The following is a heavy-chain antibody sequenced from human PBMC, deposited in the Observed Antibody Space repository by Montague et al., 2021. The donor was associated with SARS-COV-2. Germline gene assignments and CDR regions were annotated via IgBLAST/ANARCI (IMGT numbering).Heavy chain of an antibody. CDR2: IYYSGST. CDR1: GGSISSYY. J-gene: IGHJ6*03. D-gene: IGHD3-10*01. V-gene: IGHV4-59*01. CDR3: ASHDNSGTYPMDV. Sequence: SETLSLTCTVSGGSISSYYWSWIRQPPGKGLKWIGYIYYSGSTNYNPSLKSRVTISVDTSKNQISLKLSSVTAADTAVYYCASHDNSGTYPMDVWGKGTIVT.